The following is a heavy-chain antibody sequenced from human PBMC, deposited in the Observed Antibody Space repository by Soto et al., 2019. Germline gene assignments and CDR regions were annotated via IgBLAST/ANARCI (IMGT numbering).Heavy chain of an antibody. D-gene: IGHD6-6*01. V-gene: IGHV1-46*01. CDR2: INPSGGST. Sequence: ASVKVSCKASGYTFTSYYMHWVRQAPGQGLEWMGIINPSGGSTSYAQKLQGRVTMTTDTSTSTAYMELRSLRSDDTAVYYCARDYSAVADRSWFDPWGQGTLVTVSS. CDR1: GYTFTSYY. J-gene: IGHJ5*02. CDR3: ARDYSAVADRSWFDP.